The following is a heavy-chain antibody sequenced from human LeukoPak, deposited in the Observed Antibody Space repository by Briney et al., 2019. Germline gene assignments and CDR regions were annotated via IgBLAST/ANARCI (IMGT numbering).Heavy chain of an antibody. V-gene: IGHV3-7*01. D-gene: IGHD3-3*01. Sequence: GGSLRLSCAASGFTFSSYWMSWVRQAPGKGLEWVANIKQDGSEKYYVDSVKGRFTISRDNAKNSLYLQMNSLRAEDTAVYYCARDNYDFWSGYYFTYYYYYMDVWGKGTTVTVSS. J-gene: IGHJ6*03. CDR1: GFTFSSYW. CDR3: ARDNYDFWSGYYFTYYYYYMDV. CDR2: IKQDGSEK.